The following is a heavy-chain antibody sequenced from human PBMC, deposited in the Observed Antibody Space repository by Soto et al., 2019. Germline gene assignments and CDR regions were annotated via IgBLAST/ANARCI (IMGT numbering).Heavy chain of an antibody. Sequence: GESLKISCKGSGYSFTSYWIGWVRQMPGEGLEWMGIIYPGDSDTRYSPSFQGQVTISADKSISTAYLQWSSLKASDTAMYYCARVLGYRYYYYGMDVWGQGTTVTVSS. CDR3: ARVLGYRYYYYGMDV. D-gene: IGHD6-13*01. CDR2: IYPGDSDT. CDR1: GYSFTSYW. V-gene: IGHV5-51*01. J-gene: IGHJ6*02.